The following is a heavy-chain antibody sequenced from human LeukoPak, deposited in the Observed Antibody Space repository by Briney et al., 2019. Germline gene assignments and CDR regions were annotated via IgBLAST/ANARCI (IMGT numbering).Heavy chain of an antibody. CDR2: ISAYNGNT. J-gene: IGHJ6*02. D-gene: IGHD3-3*01. CDR3: ARSSLEWLLTYYGMDV. V-gene: IGHV1-18*01. CDR1: GYTFTSYG. Sequence: ASVKVSCKASGYTFTSYGISWVRQAPGQGLEWMGWISAYNGNTNYAQKLQGRVTMTRDTSTSTVYMELSSLRSEDTAVYYCARSSLEWLLTYYGMDVWGQGTTVTVSS.